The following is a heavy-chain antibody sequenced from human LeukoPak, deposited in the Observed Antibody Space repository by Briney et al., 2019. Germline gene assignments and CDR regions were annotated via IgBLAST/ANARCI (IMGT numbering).Heavy chain of an antibody. J-gene: IGHJ4*02. CDR3: ARGEYYDSSGYFLGVFDY. V-gene: IGHV4-39*07. CDR2: IYYSGST. Sequence: PSETLSLTCTVSGGSISSSSYYWGWIRQPPGKGLEWIGSIYYSGSTYYNPSLKSRVTISVDTSKNQFSLKLVSVTAADTAVYYCARGEYYDSSGYFLGVFDYWGQGTLVTVSS. D-gene: IGHD3-22*01. CDR1: GGSISSSSYY.